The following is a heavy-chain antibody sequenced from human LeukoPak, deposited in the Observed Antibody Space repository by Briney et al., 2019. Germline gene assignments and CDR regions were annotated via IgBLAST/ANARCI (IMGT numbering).Heavy chain of an antibody. CDR3: AKDRYYYDSSGYLSDY. CDR2: ISGSGGST. D-gene: IGHD3-22*01. J-gene: IGHJ4*02. CDR1: GFTFSSYA. Sequence: GGSLRLSCAASGFTFSSYAMSWVRQAPGKGLEWVSAISGSGGSTYYADSMKGRFTISRDNSKNTLYLQMNSLRAEDTAVYYCAKDRYYYDSSGYLSDYWGQGTLVTVSS. V-gene: IGHV3-23*01.